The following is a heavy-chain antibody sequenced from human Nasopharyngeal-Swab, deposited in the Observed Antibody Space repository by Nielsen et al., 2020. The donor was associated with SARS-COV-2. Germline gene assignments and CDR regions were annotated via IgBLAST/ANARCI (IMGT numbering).Heavy chain of an antibody. CDR3: ARVGYSSSPGGWFDP. Sequence: GGSLRLSCAASGVTVSSYWMHWVRQAPEKGLVWVSRINSDGSSTSYADSVKGRFTISRDNAKNTLYLQMNSLRAEDTAVYYCARVGYSSSPGGWFDPWGQGTLVTVSS. CDR2: INSDGSST. D-gene: IGHD6-6*01. CDR1: GVTVSSYW. V-gene: IGHV3-74*01. J-gene: IGHJ5*02.